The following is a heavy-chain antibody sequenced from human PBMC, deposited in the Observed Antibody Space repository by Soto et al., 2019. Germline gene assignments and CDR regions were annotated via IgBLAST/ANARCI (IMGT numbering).Heavy chain of an antibody. CDR1: GGTFSSYA. J-gene: IGHJ6*02. CDR2: IIPIFGTA. D-gene: IGHD3-9*01. V-gene: IGHV1-69*13. Sequence: SVKVSCKASGGTFSSYAISWVRQAPGQGLEWMGGIIPIFGTANYAQKFQGRVTITADESTSTAYMELSSLRSEDTAVYYRARGRYYDILTGYSYYYYYGMDVWGQGTTVTVSS. CDR3: ARGRYYDILTGYSYYYYYGMDV.